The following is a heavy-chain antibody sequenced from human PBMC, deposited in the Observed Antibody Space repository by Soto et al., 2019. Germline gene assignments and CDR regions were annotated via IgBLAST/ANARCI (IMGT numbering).Heavy chain of an antibody. J-gene: IGHJ6*02. CDR1: GFSLSGYA. CDR3: ARDRGPRQTYYYYGLDV. CDR2: ISYDGRET. V-gene: IGHV3-30*14. Sequence: QEHLVESGGGMVQTGRSLRLSCAVSGFSLSGYAFHWVRQAPGKGLEWVAVISYDGRETYYVDSVKGRFTVSRDNTKSTVSLQLNSLRAEDTAIYFCARDRGPRQTYYYYGLDVWGQGTTVTVSS. D-gene: IGHD3-10*01.